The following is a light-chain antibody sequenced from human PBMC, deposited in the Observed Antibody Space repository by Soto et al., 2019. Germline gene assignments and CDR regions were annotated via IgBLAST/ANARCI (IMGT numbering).Light chain of an antibody. Sequence: EIVLTQSPGTLSLSPGERATLSCRASQSVSSYYLAWYQQKPGQAPRLLIYAASSRATGIPDRFSGGGSGTDFTITISRLEPEDFAVYYCQQCGSSPWTCGQGTKVEIK. J-gene: IGKJ1*01. CDR3: QQCGSSPWT. CDR2: AAS. CDR1: QSVSSYY. V-gene: IGKV3-20*01.